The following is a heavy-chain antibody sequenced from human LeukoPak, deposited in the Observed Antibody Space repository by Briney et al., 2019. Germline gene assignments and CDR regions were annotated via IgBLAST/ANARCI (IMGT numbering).Heavy chain of an antibody. D-gene: IGHD2-2*01. J-gene: IGHJ6*03. CDR1: GDSVSSNSAA. CDR3: ASRPQHYYYYYMDV. Sequence: SQTLSLTCAISGDSVSSNSAAWNWIRQSPSRGLEWLGRTYYRSKWYNDYAVSVKSRITINPDTSKNQFSLQLNSVTAADTAVYYCASRPQHYYYYYMDVWGKGTTVTVSS. CDR2: TYYRSKWYN. V-gene: IGHV6-1*01.